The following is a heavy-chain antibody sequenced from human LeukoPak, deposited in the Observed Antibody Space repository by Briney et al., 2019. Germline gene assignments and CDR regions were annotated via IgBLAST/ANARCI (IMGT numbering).Heavy chain of an antibody. D-gene: IGHD1-7*01. CDR2: IYGGGST. J-gene: IGHJ4*02. Sequence: PGGSLRLSCAASGFTVSSNYMSWVRQAPGKGLEWVSIIYGGGSTYYADSVKGRFTISRDNSKNTLYLQMNSLRAEDTAVYYCARPLGTAAGVDYWGQGTLVTVSS. V-gene: IGHV3-66*04. CDR3: ARPLGTAAGVDY. CDR1: GFTVSSNY.